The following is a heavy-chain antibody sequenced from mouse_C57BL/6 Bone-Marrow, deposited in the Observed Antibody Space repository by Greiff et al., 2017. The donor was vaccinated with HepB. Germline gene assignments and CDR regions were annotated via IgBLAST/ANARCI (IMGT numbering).Heavy chain of an antibody. CDR3: ARGLRLRRAY. V-gene: IGHV1-69*01. J-gene: IGHJ3*01. CDR1: GYTFTSYW. Sequence: QVQLQQPGAELVMPGASVKLSCKASGYTFTSYWMHWVKQRPGQGLEWIGEIDPSDSYTNYNQKFKGKSTLTVDKSSSTAYMQISSLTSEDSAVYYCARGLRLRRAYWGQGTLVTVSP. D-gene: IGHD3-2*02. CDR2: IDPSDSYT.